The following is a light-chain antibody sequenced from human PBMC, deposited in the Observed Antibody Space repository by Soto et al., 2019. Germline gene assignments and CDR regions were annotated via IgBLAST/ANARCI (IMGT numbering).Light chain of an antibody. CDR3: AAWDDSLNVRV. CDR1: SSNIGSHT. Sequence: QSVLAQPPSASGTPGQRVTISCAGSSSNIGSHTVNWYQQLPGTAPTLLIYNNNQRPSGVPDRFSGSKSGTSASLAISGLQSEDEADYYCAAWDDSLNVRVFGGGTKVTV. CDR2: NNN. V-gene: IGLV1-44*01. J-gene: IGLJ3*02.